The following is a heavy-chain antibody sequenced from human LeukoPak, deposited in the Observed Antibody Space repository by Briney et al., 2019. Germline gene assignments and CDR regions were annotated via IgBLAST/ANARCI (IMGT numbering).Heavy chain of an antibody. Sequence: GGSLRLSCAASGFTVGSNYMSWVRQAPGKGLEWVSVIYSGGSTYYADSVKGRFTISRDNSKNTLYLQMNSLRAEDTAVYYCATSGIAVAGTDDAFDIWGQGTMVTVSS. CDR2: IYSGGST. V-gene: IGHV3-66*01. CDR3: ATSGIAVAGTDDAFDI. J-gene: IGHJ3*02. D-gene: IGHD6-19*01. CDR1: GFTVGSNY.